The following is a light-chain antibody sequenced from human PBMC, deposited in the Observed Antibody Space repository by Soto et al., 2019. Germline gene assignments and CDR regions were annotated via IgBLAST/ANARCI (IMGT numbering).Light chain of an antibody. V-gene: IGLV2-14*01. CDR1: SSDVGGHDY. Sequence: QSVLAQPASVSGSPGRSIAISCTGTSSDVGGHDYVCWYQQHAGKAPKLIIYEVRNRPSGVSNRFSGSKSGNTASLTISGLQAEDEADYYCSSYTSSSTLDVFGTGTKVTVL. J-gene: IGLJ1*01. CDR2: EVR. CDR3: SSYTSSSTLDV.